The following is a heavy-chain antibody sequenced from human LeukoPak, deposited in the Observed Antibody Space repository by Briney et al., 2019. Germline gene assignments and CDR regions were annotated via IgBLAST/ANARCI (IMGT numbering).Heavy chain of an antibody. CDR2: IYTSGST. CDR1: GGSISSYY. J-gene: IGHJ6*03. V-gene: IGHV4-4*07. CDR3: ARAGDSSSSYYYYYMDV. Sequence: PSETLSLTCTVSGGSISSYYWSWIRQPAGKGLEWIGRIYTSGSTNYNPSLKSRVTMSVDTSKNQFSLKLSSVTAADTAVYYCARAGDSSSSYYYYYMDVWGKGTTATVSS. D-gene: IGHD6-13*01.